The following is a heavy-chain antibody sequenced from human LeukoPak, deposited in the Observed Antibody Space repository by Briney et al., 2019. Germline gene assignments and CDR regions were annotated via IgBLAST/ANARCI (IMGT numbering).Heavy chain of an antibody. CDR1: DFTFSSYR. CDR2: IASGNGYV. J-gene: IGHJ4*02. V-gene: IGHV3-21*01. CDR3: VRTLLIPDY. Sequence: GGSLRLSCVGTDFTFSSYRMNWVRQAPGRGLEWVSSIASGNGYVYYADSVKGRFTVSRDDVNKTLFLQMNGLRVEDTAVYYCVRTLLIPDYWGQGTLVTVSS.